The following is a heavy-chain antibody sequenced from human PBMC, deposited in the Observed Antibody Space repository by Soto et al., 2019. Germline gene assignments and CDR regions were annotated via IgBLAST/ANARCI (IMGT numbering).Heavy chain of an antibody. CDR3: ARIQDAAGTDY. V-gene: IGHV3-23*01. CDR2: ISGVGSTT. CDR1: EFTFSNYA. D-gene: IGHD6-13*01. J-gene: IGHJ4*02. Sequence: EVQLLESGGGLVQPGGSLRLSCAASEFTFSNYAMTWVRQAPGKGLEWVASISGVGSTTYHADSVRGRFTISRDNVRNTLYLQMNGLRAEDTALYYCARIQDAAGTDYWGQGTLVTFSS.